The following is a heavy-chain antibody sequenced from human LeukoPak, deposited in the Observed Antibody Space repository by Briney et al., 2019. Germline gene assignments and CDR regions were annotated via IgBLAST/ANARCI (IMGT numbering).Heavy chain of an antibody. CDR3: AKDRHNWNPGAFDI. V-gene: IGHV3-15*01. CDR2: IKSRADGGTA. J-gene: IGHJ3*02. D-gene: IGHD1-20*01. Sequence: GGSLRLSCAASGFSFNDAWMNWVRQAPGKGLEWVGRIKSRADGGTADYAAPVRGRFTISRDDSKNTLYLQMNSLRAEDTAVYYCAKDRHNWNPGAFDIWGQGTMVTVSS. CDR1: GFSFNDAW.